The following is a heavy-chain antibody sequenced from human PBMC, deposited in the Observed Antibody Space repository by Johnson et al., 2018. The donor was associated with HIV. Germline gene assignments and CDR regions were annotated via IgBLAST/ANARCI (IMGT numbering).Heavy chain of an antibody. V-gene: IGHV3-74*02. CDR3: ARSGPNWAFDF. Sequence: VQLVESGGGVVQPGRSLRLSCEASGFTLSSYGTHWVRQAPGKGLVWVSRIYGDGSSTTYADSVKGRFTISRDNAKNTLYLQMNSLRAEDTAVYYCARSGPNWAFDFWGQGTMVTVSS. CDR2: IYGDGSST. J-gene: IGHJ3*01. D-gene: IGHD1-1*01. CDR1: GFTLSSYG.